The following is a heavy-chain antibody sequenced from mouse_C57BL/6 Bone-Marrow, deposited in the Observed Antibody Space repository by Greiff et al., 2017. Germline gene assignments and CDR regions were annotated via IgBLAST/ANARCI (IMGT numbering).Heavy chain of an antibody. V-gene: IGHV5-4*03. CDR1: GFTFSSYA. Sequence: EVKLVESGGGLVKPGGSLKLSCAASGFTFSSYAMSWVRQTPEKRLEWVATISDGGSYTYYPDNVKGRFTISRDNAKNHLYLQMSHLKSEDTAMYYCARYYYGSSRWYFDVWGTGTTVTVSS. CDR3: ARYYYGSSRWYFDV. J-gene: IGHJ1*03. D-gene: IGHD1-1*01. CDR2: ISDGGSYT.